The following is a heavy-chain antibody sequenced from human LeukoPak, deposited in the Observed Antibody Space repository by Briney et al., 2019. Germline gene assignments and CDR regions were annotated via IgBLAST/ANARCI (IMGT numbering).Heavy chain of an antibody. V-gene: IGHV3-9*01. CDR3: AHRDY. J-gene: IGHJ4*02. CDR1: GFTFSPHA. CDR2: ISWNSGSI. Sequence: GGSLRLSCAASGFTFSPHAMHWVRQAPGKGLEWVSGISWNSGSIGYADSVKGRFTISRDNAKNSLYLQMNSLRAEDTALYYCAHRDYWGQGTLVTASS.